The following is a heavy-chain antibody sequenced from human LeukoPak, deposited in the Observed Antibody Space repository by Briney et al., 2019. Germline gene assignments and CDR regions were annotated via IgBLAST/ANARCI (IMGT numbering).Heavy chain of an antibody. CDR1: GFTFSSYA. CDR3: AKGDYYDSSGYSVPILYYFDY. V-gene: IGHV3-23*01. D-gene: IGHD3-22*01. Sequence: GGSLRLSCAASGFTFSSYAVSWVRQAPGKGLEWVSAISGSGGSTYYADSVKGRFTISRDNSKNTLYLQMNSLRAEDTAVYYCAKGDYYDSSGYSVPILYYFDYWGQGTLVTVSS. J-gene: IGHJ4*02. CDR2: ISGSGGST.